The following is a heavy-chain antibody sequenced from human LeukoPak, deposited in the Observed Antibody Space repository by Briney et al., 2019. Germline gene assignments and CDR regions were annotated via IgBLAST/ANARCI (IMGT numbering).Heavy chain of an antibody. CDR1: GFTFSSYS. D-gene: IGHD3-10*01. J-gene: IGHJ6*03. CDR3: ARKYGAGSYYYMDV. V-gene: IGHV3-21*01. Sequence: GGSLRRSCAASGFTFSSYSMNWVRQAPGKGLEWVSSISSSSSYIYYADSVKGRFTISRDNAKNSLYLQMNSLRAEDTAVYYCARKYGAGSYYYMDVWGKGTTVTVSS. CDR2: ISSSSSYI.